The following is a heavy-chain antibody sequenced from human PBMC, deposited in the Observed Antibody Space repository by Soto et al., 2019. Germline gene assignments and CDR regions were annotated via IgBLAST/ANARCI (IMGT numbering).Heavy chain of an antibody. CDR3: AKDPTYGGYDGRGALFY. D-gene: IGHD5-12*01. J-gene: IGHJ4*02. CDR2: ISGSGGST. CDR1: GFIFSNYA. V-gene: IGHV3-23*01. Sequence: GGSLRLSCAASGFIFSNYAMSWVRQAPGKGLEWVSAISGSGGSTYYADSVKGRFTISRDNSKNTLYLQMNSLRAEDTAVYYCAKDPTYGGYDGRGALFYWGQGTLVTVSS.